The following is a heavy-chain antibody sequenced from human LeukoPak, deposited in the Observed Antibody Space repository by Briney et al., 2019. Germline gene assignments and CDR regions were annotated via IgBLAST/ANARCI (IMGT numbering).Heavy chain of an antibody. D-gene: IGHD5-18*01. J-gene: IGHJ6*03. CDR2: ISAYNGNT. CDR1: GYTFTSYG. V-gene: IGHV1-18*01. CDR3: ARDRSTDTAMVTPYYYYYYYMDV. Sequence: ASVKVSCKASGYTFTSYGISWVRQAPGQGLEWMGWISAYNGNTNYAQKLQGRVTMTTDTSTSTAYMELRSLRSDDTAVYYCARDRSTDTAMVTPYYYYYYYMDVWGKGTTVTISS.